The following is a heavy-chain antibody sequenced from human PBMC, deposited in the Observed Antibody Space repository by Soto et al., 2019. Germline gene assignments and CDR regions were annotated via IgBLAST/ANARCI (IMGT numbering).Heavy chain of an antibody. V-gene: IGHV3-23*01. Sequence: EVQLLESGGGLVQPGGSLRLSCADSGFTFSSYAMSWVRQAPGKGLEWVSAISGSGGSTYYADSVKGRFTISRDNSKNTLYLQMNSLRAEDTAVYYCAKARGGARDYGAYYYGMDVWGQGTTVTVSS. J-gene: IGHJ6*02. D-gene: IGHD4-17*01. CDR1: GFTFSSYA. CDR2: ISGSGGST. CDR3: AKARGGARDYGAYYYGMDV.